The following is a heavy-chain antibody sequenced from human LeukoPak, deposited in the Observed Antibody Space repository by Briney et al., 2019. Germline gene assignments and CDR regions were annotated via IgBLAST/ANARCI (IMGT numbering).Heavy chain of an antibody. CDR2: ISAYNGNT. V-gene: IGHV1-18*01. CDR1: GYTFTSYG. D-gene: IGHD3-10*01. J-gene: IGHJ4*02. CDR3: ARLPRSGSYLFDY. Sequence: QSGGSLRLSCAASGYTFTSYGISWVRQAPGQGLEWMGWISAYNGNTNYAQKLQGRVTMTTDTSTSTAYMELRSLRSDDTAVYYCARLPRSGSYLFDYWGQGTLVTVSS.